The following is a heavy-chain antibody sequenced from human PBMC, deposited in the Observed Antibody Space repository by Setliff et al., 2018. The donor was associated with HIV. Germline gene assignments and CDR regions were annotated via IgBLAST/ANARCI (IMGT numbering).Heavy chain of an antibody. CDR2: IYYTGDT. J-gene: IGHJ4*02. Sequence: SETLSLTCTVSGGSISNGDHYWAWIRQSPGKGLEWIGYIYYTGDTYYRSSLESRVTISVDTSNNQFSLRLKSVTAADTAVYFCAQMSISASVYFDYLVQGTLVTVSS. CDR1: GGSISNGDHY. CDR3: AQMSISASVYFDY. D-gene: IGHD2-21*01. V-gene: IGHV4-30-4*08.